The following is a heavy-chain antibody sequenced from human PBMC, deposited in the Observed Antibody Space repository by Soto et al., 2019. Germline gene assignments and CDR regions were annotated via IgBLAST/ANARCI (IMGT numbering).Heavy chain of an antibody. J-gene: IGHJ4*02. CDR2: IIPILGVA. CDR1: GDTFSSST. CDR3: ARVGYFDSWTLDS. Sequence: QVQLVQSGAEVKKPGSSVKVSCKASGDTFSSSTLSWVRQAPGQGLEWMGRIIPILGVANYAQKFQGRITINADKSTSTVYMELSSLKSEDAAVYYCARVGYFDSWTLDSWGQGTLVTVSS. D-gene: IGHD3-22*01. V-gene: IGHV1-69*02.